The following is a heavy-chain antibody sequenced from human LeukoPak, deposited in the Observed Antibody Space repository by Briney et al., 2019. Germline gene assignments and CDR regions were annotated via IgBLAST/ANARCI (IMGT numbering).Heavy chain of an antibody. D-gene: IGHD3-16*01. V-gene: IGHV4-4*07. CDR2: IYTSGST. CDR3: ARGRSNRGGAIDY. CDR1: GGSISSYY. J-gene: IGHJ4*01. Sequence: PSETLSFTGTASGGSISSYYWSGIRPPAGKGLGWIGRIYTSGSTNYNPSLKSRVTMSVDTSKNQFSLKLNSVTAADTAVYYCARGRSNRGGAIDYWXXXTLVTVSS.